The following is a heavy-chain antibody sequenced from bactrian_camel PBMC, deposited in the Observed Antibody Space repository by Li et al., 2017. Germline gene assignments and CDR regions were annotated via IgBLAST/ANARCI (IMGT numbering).Heavy chain of an antibody. D-gene: IGHD4*01. CDR1: GFSGYTNNRYC. CDR2: IDRDGRT. V-gene: IGHV3S26*01. CDR3: AASVYYSGLSVMNYKY. J-gene: IGHJ4*01. Sequence: HVQLVESGGGSVQAEGSLRLSCAASGFSGYTNNRYCMGWFRQAPGKEREGAAAIDRDGRTSYADSVKGRYTISKDNSKSTLLLQMNDLKPEDTAMYYCAASVYYSGLSVMNYKYWGQGTQVTVS.